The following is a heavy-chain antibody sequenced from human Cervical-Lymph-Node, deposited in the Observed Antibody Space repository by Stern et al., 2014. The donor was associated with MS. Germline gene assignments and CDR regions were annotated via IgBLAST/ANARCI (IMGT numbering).Heavy chain of an antibody. Sequence: EVQLLESGGDLVQPGGSLRLSCAASGFTFSSYVMSWVRQAPGKGLAWVSTIGSSDGSTYYANSVKGRFTISRDNSKNTLYLQMDSLRAEDTAVYYCAKWTFGNSDPPTPYYFDYWGQGTLVTVSS. D-gene: IGHD4-23*01. V-gene: IGHV3-23*01. CDR2: IGSSDGST. CDR1: GFTFSSYV. J-gene: IGHJ4*02. CDR3: AKWTFGNSDPPTPYYFDY.